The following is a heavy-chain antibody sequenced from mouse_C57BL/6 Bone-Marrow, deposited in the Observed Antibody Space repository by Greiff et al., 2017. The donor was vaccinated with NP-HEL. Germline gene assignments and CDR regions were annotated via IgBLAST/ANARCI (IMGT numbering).Heavy chain of an antibody. V-gene: IGHV10-1*01. CDR3: VGGCGGFAY. J-gene: IGHJ3*01. CDR1: GFSFNTYA. CDR2: IRSKSNNYTT. Sequence: DVKLVESGGGLVQPKGSLKLSCAASGFSFNTYAMNWVRQAPGKGLEWVARIRSKSNNYTTYYADSVKDRFTISRDDSESMLYLQMNNLKTEDTAMYYCVGGCGGFAYWGQGTLVTVSA.